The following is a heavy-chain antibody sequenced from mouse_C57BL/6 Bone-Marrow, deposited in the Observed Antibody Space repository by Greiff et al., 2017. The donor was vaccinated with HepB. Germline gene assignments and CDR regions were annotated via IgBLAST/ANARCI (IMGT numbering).Heavy chain of an antibody. D-gene: IGHD1-1*01. J-gene: IGHJ1*03. CDR3: ARSYYGSSGYFDV. CDR1: GFTFSDYG. CDR2: ISSGSSTI. Sequence: EVMLVESGGGLVKPGGSLKLSCAASGFTFSDYGMHWVRQAPEKGLEWVAYISSGSSTIYYADTVKGRFTISRDNAKNTLFLQMSSLRSEDTAMYYCARSYYGSSGYFDVWGTGTTVTVSS. V-gene: IGHV5-17*01.